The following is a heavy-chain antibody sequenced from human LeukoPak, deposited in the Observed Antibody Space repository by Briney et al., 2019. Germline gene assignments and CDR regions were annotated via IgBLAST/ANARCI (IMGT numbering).Heavy chain of an antibody. Sequence: QTLSLACAISGDSRSSNSVTWNWIRQSPSRGFEWLVRTYYRSTWYNDYEVSVRGRITVNPDTSKNQFTLHLTSVTPEDTAVYYCARRLTQYDCFDPWGQGILVTVSS. V-gene: IGHV6-1*01. J-gene: IGHJ5*02. D-gene: IGHD2-2*01. CDR2: TYYRSTWYN. CDR1: GDSRSSNSVT. CDR3: ARRLTQYDCFDP.